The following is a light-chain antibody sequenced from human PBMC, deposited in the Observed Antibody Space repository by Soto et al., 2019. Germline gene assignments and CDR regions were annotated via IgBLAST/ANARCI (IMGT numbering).Light chain of an antibody. J-gene: IGKJ2*01. Sequence: DIQMTQSPSTLSASVGDRVTITCRASQSISSWLAWYQQKPGEAPKILIYKASSLESGVPSRFSVSGSVTEFTLTISSMQPDDFATYYCQQYDYYPYTFGQGTKLEIK. V-gene: IGKV1-5*03. CDR2: KAS. CDR3: QQYDYYPYT. CDR1: QSISSW.